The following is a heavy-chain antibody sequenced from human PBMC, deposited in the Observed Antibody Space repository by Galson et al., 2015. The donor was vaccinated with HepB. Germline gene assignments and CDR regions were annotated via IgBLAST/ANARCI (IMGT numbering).Heavy chain of an antibody. CDR3: SRARGRFGELYWDN. CDR1: GYTFTDYY. Sequence: SVKVSCKASGYTFTDYYIHWVRQAPGRGLEWMGWINPRTGGTNYAHRLQGRATLTRDTSISTTYMEVKRLRSDHTAVYYCSRARGRFGELYWDNWGQGSLVTVSS. CDR2: INPRTGGT. D-gene: IGHD3-10*01. V-gene: IGHV1-2*02. J-gene: IGHJ4*02.